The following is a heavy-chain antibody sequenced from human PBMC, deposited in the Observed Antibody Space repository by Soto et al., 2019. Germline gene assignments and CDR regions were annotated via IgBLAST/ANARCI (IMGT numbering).Heavy chain of an antibody. CDR2: IKQDGSEK. J-gene: IGHJ4*02. V-gene: IGHV3-7*03. CDR3: ARNQSRGYSSGWYDY. D-gene: IGHD6-19*01. Sequence: EVQLVESGGGLVQPGGSLRLSCAASGFTFSSYWMSWVRQAPGKGLEWVANIKQDGSEKYYVDSVKGRFTISRDNAKNSLYLQMNSLRAEATAVYYCARNQSRGYSSGWYDYWGQRPLVTVYS. CDR1: GFTFSSYW.